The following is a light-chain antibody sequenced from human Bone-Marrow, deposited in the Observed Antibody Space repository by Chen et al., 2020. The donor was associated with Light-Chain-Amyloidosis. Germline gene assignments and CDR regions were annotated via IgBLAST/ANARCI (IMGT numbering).Light chain of an antibody. CDR2: DAS. J-gene: IGKJ4*01. Sequence: DIQMTPSPSSLSLSIGDRVTITCQASQDISHYLNWYQQKPGKAPKLLIYDASNLETGVPSRFSGSGFGTDFTFTISSLLPEDIATYYCQQYNNLPLTFGGGTKVEIK. CDR1: QDISHY. CDR3: QQYNNLPLT. V-gene: IGKV1-33*01.